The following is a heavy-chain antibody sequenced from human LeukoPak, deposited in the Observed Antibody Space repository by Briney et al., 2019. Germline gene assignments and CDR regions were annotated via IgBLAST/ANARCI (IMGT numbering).Heavy chain of an antibody. Sequence: GASVKVSCKASGYSFSSYGISWVRQAPGQGLEWMGWISVYNGNPNYAQKFQGRVTMTTDTSTSTAYMDLRSLRSDDTAVYYCARGDDYSNHGFDPWGQGTLVTVSS. J-gene: IGHJ5*02. CDR3: ARGDDYSNHGFDP. V-gene: IGHV1-18*01. CDR2: ISVYNGNP. CDR1: GYSFSSYG. D-gene: IGHD4-11*01.